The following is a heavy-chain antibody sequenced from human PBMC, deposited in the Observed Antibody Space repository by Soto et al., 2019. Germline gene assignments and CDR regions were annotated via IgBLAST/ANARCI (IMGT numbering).Heavy chain of an antibody. Sequence: QVQLVQSGAEVKKPGASVKVSCKASGYTFTSYYMHWVRQAPGQGLEWMGIINPSGGSTSYAQKFQGRVTMTRDTSTSTVYMELSSLRSEDTAVYYCASGLYDILTGYYWGGFDPWGQGTLVTVSS. V-gene: IGHV1-46*01. CDR3: ASGLYDILTGYYWGGFDP. J-gene: IGHJ5*02. D-gene: IGHD3-9*01. CDR2: INPSGGST. CDR1: GYTFTSYY.